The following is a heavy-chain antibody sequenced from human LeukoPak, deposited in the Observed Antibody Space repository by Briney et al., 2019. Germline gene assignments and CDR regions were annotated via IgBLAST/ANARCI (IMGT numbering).Heavy chain of an antibody. CDR3: ASSWAGYFDY. Sequence: PSETLSLTCAVSGGSISSSNWWSWVRQPPGKGLEWIGEIYHSGSTNYNPSLKSRVTISVDNSRNQFSLKLSSVTAADTAVYYCASSWAGYFDYWGQGTLVTVSS. D-gene: IGHD6-13*01. J-gene: IGHJ4*02. V-gene: IGHV4-4*02. CDR2: IYHSGST. CDR1: GGSISSSNW.